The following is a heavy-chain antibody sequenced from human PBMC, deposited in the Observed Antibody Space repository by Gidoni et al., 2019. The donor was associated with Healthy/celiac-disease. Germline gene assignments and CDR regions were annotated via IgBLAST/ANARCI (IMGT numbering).Heavy chain of an antibody. D-gene: IGHD4-17*01. V-gene: IGHV4-39*01. CDR2: IYYSGST. CDR3: ARSTVTTHFYYYGMDV. J-gene: IGHJ6*02. Sequence: QLQLQESGPGLVKPSETLSLTCTVSGGSISSSSHYWGWIRQPPGKGLEWIGSIYYSGSTYYNPSLKSRVTISVDTSKNQFSLKLSSVTAADTAVYYCARSTVTTHFYYYGMDVWGQGTTVTVSS. CDR1: GGSISSSSHY.